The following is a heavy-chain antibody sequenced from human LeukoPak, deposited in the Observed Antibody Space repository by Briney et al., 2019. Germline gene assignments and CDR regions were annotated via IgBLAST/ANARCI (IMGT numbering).Heavy chain of an antibody. Sequence: EASETLSLTCAVYGGSFSGYYWSWIRQPPGKGLEWIGEINHRGSTNYYPSLKSRVTISVDTSKNQFSLKLSSVTAADTAVYYCARGPTKCSGGSCYRSYFDYWGQGTLVTVSS. CDR2: INHRGST. CDR3: ARGPTKCSGGSCYRSYFDY. V-gene: IGHV4-34*01. J-gene: IGHJ4*02. CDR1: GGSFSGYY. D-gene: IGHD2-15*01.